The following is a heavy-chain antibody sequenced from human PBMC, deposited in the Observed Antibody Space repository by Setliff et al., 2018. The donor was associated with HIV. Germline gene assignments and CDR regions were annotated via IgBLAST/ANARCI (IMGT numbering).Heavy chain of an antibody. Sequence: SETLSLTCAVYGGSFSGYYWSWIRQPPGKGLEWIGEINHRGSTTYNPSLRSRVTISVDTSKNQFSLKLNSVTAADTAMFYCARQFEISGVVIGNWFDPWGQGSLVTVSS. D-gene: IGHD3-3*01. CDR2: INHRGST. J-gene: IGHJ5*02. V-gene: IGHV4-34*01. CDR3: ARQFEISGVVIGNWFDP. CDR1: GGSFSGYY.